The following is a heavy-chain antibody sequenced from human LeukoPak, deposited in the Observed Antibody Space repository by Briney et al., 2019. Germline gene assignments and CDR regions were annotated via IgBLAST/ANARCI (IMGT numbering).Heavy chain of an antibody. J-gene: IGHJ4*02. CDR1: GFTVSRSY. CDR3: ARVRIAVHEYYFDY. Sequence: GGSLRLSCAASGFTVSRSYMNWVRQAPGKGLEWVAVISYDGSNKYYADSVKGRFTISRDNSKNTLYLQMNSLGAEDTAVYYCARVRIAVHEYYFDYWGQGTLVTVSS. CDR2: ISYDGSNK. D-gene: IGHD6-19*01. V-gene: IGHV3-30*01.